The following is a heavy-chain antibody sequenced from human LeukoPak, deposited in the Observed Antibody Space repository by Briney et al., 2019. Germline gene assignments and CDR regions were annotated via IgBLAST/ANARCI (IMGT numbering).Heavy chain of an antibody. Sequence: SETLSLTCTVSGGSISNYYWGWIRQPPGKGLEWIGYIYYSGSTNYNPSLKSRVTISVDTSKNQFSLKLGSVTAADTAVYYCARHEKSSGWYYDYWGQGTLVTVSS. CDR2: IYYSGST. CDR1: GGSISNYY. V-gene: IGHV4-59*08. J-gene: IGHJ4*02. D-gene: IGHD6-19*01. CDR3: ARHEKSSGWYYDY.